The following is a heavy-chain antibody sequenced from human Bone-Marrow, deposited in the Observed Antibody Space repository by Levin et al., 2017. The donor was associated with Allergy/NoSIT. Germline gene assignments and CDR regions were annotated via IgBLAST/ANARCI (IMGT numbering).Heavy chain of an antibody. CDR1: GGSFSGYY. CDR2: INHSGST. J-gene: IGHJ4*02. V-gene: IGHV4-34*01. Sequence: SETLSLTCAVYGGSFSGYYWSWIRQPPGKGLEWIGEINHSGSTNYNPSLKSRVTISVDTSKNQFSLKLSSVTAADTAVYYCARGTIFTVVTPVGPDYWGQGTLVTVSS. D-gene: IGHD4-23*01. CDR3: ARGTIFTVVTPVGPDY.